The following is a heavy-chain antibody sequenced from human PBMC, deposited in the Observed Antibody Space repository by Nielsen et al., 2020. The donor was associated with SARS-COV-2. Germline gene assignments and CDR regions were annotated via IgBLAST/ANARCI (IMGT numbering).Heavy chain of an antibody. CDR3: AKMDYSVDY. V-gene: IGHV3-9*01. Sequence: SLKISCAASGFTFDDYAMHWVRQAPGKGLEWVSGISWNSGSIGYADSVKGRFTISRDNAKNSLYLQMNSLRAEDTALYYCAKMDYSVDYWGQGTLVTVSS. CDR1: GFTFDDYA. CDR2: ISWNSGSI. D-gene: IGHD4-11*01. J-gene: IGHJ4*02.